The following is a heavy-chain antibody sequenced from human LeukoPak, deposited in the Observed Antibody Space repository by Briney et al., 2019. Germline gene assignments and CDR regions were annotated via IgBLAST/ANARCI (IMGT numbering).Heavy chain of an antibody. D-gene: IGHD3-22*01. CDR3: ARGRDDYYDSSGYYYYYYYMDV. CDR1: GYTFTSYG. V-gene: IGHV1-18*01. J-gene: IGHJ6*03. Sequence: AASVKVSCKASGYTFTSYGISWVRQAPGQGLEWMGWISAYNGNTNYAQKLQGRVTMTTDTSTSTAYMELRSLRSDDTAVYYCARGRDDYYDSSGYYYYYYYMDVWGKGTTVTVSS. CDR2: ISAYNGNT.